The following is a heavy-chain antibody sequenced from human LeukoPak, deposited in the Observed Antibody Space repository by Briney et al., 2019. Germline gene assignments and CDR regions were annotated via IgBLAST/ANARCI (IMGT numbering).Heavy chain of an antibody. CDR3: ARYYYDSSGYLDY. J-gene: IGHJ4*02. Sequence: SETLSLTCTVSGGSISSGDYYWSWIRQPPGKGVEWIGYIYYSGSTYYKPSLKSRVTISVDTSKNQFSLKLSSVTAADTAVYYCARYYYDSSGYLDYWGQGTLVTVSS. CDR1: GGSISSGDYY. V-gene: IGHV4-30-4*01. D-gene: IGHD3-22*01. CDR2: IYYSGST.